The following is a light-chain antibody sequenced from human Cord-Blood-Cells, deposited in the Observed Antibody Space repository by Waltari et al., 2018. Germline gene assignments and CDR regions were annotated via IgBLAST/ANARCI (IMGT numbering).Light chain of an antibody. CDR3: QQSYSTPYS. CDR2: AAS. V-gene: IGKV1-39*01. Sequence: DIQLTKSPSSLSASVGDRVPITCRASQSISSYLNWYQQKPGKAHKLLIYAASSLQSGVPSRFSGSGSGTDFTLTISSLQPEDFATYYCQQSYSTPYSFGQGTKLEIK. CDR1: QSISSY. J-gene: IGKJ2*03.